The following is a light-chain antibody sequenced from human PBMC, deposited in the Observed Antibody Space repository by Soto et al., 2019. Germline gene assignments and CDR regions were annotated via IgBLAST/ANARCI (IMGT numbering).Light chain of an antibody. V-gene: IGKV3-20*01. CDR2: GAS. CDR1: QSVSRSY. Sequence: EIVVTQSPGTLSLSPGERATLSCRASQSVSRSYLAWYQLKPGQAPRLLIYGASSRATGIPDRFIGSGSGTDFTITISRLEPEDFAVYYCHQYGSSPYTFGQVTKLEIK. CDR3: HQYGSSPYT. J-gene: IGKJ2*01.